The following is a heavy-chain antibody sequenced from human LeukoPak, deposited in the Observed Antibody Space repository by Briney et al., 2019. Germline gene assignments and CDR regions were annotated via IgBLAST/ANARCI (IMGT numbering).Heavy chain of an antibody. CDR2: IYYSGST. J-gene: IGHJ4*02. Sequence: SETLSLTCTVSGGSISSYYWSWIRQPPGKGLEWIGYIYYSGSTNYNPSLKSRVTISVDTSKNQFSLKLSSVTAADTAVYYCARLTYYDILTGYLMTYYFVYWGQGTLVTVSS. CDR3: ARLTYYDILTGYLMTYYFVY. V-gene: IGHV4-59*01. D-gene: IGHD3-9*01. CDR1: GGSISSYY.